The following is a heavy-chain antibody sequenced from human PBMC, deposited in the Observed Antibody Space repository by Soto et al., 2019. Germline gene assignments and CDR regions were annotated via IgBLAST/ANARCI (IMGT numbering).Heavy chain of an antibody. D-gene: IGHD4-17*01. CDR1: GFSFSTYA. J-gene: IGHJ4*02. CDR3: ETKFFGDSGTDY. V-gene: IGHV3-30-3*01. Sequence: QVQLVESGGGVVQPGRSLRLSCAASGFSFSTYAMHWVRQAPGKGLEWVAAISYDGTNKYYAGSVKGRFSVSRDNFKNTLYLQMNSLTAEDTAVYYCETKFFGDSGTDYWGQGTLVTVSS. CDR2: ISYDGTNK.